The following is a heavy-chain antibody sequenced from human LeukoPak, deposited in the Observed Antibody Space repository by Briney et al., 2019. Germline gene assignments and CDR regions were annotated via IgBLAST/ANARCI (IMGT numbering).Heavy chain of an antibody. CDR2: IYYSGST. Sequence: PSETLSLTCTVSGGSISSYYWSWIRQPPGKGLEWIGYIYYSGSTNYNPSLKSRVTISVDTSKNQFSLKLSSVTAADTAVYYCASSRRSSGWFPFDYWGQGTLVTVSS. V-gene: IGHV4-59*01. D-gene: IGHD6-19*01. J-gene: IGHJ4*02. CDR1: GGSISSYY. CDR3: ASSRRSSGWFPFDY.